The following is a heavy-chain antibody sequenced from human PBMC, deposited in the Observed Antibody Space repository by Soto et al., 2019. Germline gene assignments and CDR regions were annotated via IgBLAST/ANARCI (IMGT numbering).Heavy chain of an antibody. J-gene: IGHJ5*02. CDR2: VYYTGST. V-gene: IGHV4-30-4*01. Sequence: PSETLSLTCTVSGGSISSDDYFWSWLRQAPGKGLEWIGYVYYTGSTYYNPSLMSRLTISVDTSKNQFSLKLTSVTAAETAVYYCVRTARQGAVAPHWFDRWGQGTQVTVSS. D-gene: IGHD2-21*02. CDR1: GGSISSDDYF. CDR3: VRTARQGAVAPHWFDR.